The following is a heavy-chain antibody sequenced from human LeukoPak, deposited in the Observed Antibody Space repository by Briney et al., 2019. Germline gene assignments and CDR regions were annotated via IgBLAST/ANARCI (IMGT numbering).Heavy chain of an antibody. D-gene: IGHD3-22*01. V-gene: IGHV3-74*01. Sequence: PGGSLRLSCAASGFTFSNYWMHWVRQAPGKGLVWVSRINSDGINTSYADSVKGRFTISRDNAKKTLNLQMNSLRAEDTAVYYCARDLGQYYDTSDNWFDPWGQGTLVTVSS. J-gene: IGHJ5*02. CDR1: GFTFSNYW. CDR3: ARDLGQYYDTSDNWFDP. CDR2: INSDGINT.